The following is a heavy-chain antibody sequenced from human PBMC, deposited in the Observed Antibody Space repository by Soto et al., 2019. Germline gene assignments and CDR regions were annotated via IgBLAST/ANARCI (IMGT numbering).Heavy chain of an antibody. Sequence: QVQLVQSGAEVTRPGASVKVSCKASGYSFISHYIHWVRQAPGQGLEWMGLINPSGGSATLTQKFQGGVTMTRDTTTNNIDIELTILLSEDAAVDYCARHYLINKLSLSYFDFWGQGTLVTVSS. CDR2: INPSGGSA. V-gene: IGHV1-46*03. CDR3: ARHYLINKLSLSYFDF. D-gene: IGHD3-10*01. J-gene: IGHJ4*02. CDR1: GYSFISHY.